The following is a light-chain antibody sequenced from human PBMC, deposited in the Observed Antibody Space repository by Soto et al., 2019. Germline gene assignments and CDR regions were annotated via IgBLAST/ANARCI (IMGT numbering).Light chain of an antibody. Sequence: EIVMTQSPATLSVSPGEGATLSCRASHGIGTALAWYQQKPGQTPRLLMYGASIRATGVPARFSGSASGTEFPLTITSLQSEDFAVYYCQHYSDWPLTFGGGTKVESK. CDR2: GAS. J-gene: IGKJ4*01. V-gene: IGKV3-15*01. CDR1: HGIGTA. CDR3: QHYSDWPLT.